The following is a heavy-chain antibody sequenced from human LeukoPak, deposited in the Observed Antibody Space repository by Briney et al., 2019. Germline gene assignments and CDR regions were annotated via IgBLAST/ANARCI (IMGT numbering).Heavy chain of an antibody. J-gene: IGHJ4*02. CDR1: GYAFTYYY. CDR2: INPNSGGT. V-gene: IGHV1-2*02. Sequence: ASVKLSCKASGYAFTYYYIHWVRQAPGQGLEWMGWINPNSGGTNYAQNFQGRVIMTRDTSISTAYMEVSRLTSDDTAVYYCARSTAVVVTASTHFDYWGQGTLVTVSS. CDR3: ARSTAVVVTASTHFDY. D-gene: IGHD2-15*01.